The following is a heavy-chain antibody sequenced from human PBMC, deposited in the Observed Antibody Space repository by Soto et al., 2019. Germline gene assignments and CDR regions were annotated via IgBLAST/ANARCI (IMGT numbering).Heavy chain of an antibody. CDR1: GYTFTSYG. Sequence: ASVKVSCKXSGYTFTSYGISWVRQAPGQGLEWMGWISAYNGNTNYAQKLQGRVTMTTDTSTSTAYTELRSLRSDDTAVYYCAREVYYYDSSGSPAGYWGQGTLVTVSS. V-gene: IGHV1-18*01. D-gene: IGHD3-22*01. CDR3: AREVYYYDSSGSPAGY. CDR2: ISAYNGNT. J-gene: IGHJ4*02.